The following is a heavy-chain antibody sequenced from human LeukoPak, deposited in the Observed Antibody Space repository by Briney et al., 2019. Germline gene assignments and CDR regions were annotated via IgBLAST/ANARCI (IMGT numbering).Heavy chain of an antibody. J-gene: IGHJ4*02. D-gene: IGHD6-13*01. CDR1: GYTFTGYY. CDR2: INPNSGGT. V-gene: IGHV1-2*02. CDR3: ARTGYSSSWPMGY. Sequence: ASVKVSCKASGYTFTGYYMHWVRQAPGQGLEWMGWINPNSGGTNYARKFQGRVTMTRDTSISTAYMELSRLRSDDTAVYYCARTGYSSSWPMGYWGQGTLVTVSS.